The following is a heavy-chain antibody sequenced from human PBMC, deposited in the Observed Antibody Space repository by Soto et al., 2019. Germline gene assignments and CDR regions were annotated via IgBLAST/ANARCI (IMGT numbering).Heavy chain of an antibody. J-gene: IGHJ5*01. V-gene: IGHV4-39*01. CDR1: GVSIHNSHSF. CDR3: GRVVEGATRHTDLDS. Sequence: SETLSLACTVSGVSIHNSHSFWGWIRQPPGKGLEFIGTVYYSGGAHYNSSLKSRVTISVDTANNQVSLRMRSLTAADTAVYYCGRVVEGATRHTDLDSWGQGTLVTVS. CDR2: VYYSGGA. D-gene: IGHD2-21*01.